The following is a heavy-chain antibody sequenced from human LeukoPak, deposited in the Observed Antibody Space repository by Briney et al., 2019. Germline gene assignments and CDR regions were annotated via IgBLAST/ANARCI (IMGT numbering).Heavy chain of an antibody. CDR1: GFTFSNAW. D-gene: IGHD6-19*01. CDR3: TRDPDDSSGWFFDY. CDR2: IKSKTDGGTT. V-gene: IGHV3-15*01. Sequence: PGGSLRLSCAASGFTFSNAWMSWVRQAPGKGLEWVGRIKSKTDGGTTDYAAPVKGRFTISRDDSKNTLYLQMNSLKTEDTAVYYCTRDPDDSSGWFFDYWGQGTLVTVSS. J-gene: IGHJ4*02.